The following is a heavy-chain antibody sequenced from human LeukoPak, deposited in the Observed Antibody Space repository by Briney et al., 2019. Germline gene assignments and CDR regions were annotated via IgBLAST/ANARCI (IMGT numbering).Heavy chain of an antibody. V-gene: IGHV4-59*12. CDR2: IYYSGST. D-gene: IGHD6-13*01. CDR1: GVSISSYH. Sequence: SETLSLTCTVSGVSISSYHWTWIRQPPGKGLEWIGYIYYSGSTNYNPSLKSRVTMSVDTSKNQFSLKLSSVTAADTAVYYCARTPRLAAAGYTFDYWGQGTLVTVSS. CDR3: ARTPRLAAAGYTFDY. J-gene: IGHJ4*02.